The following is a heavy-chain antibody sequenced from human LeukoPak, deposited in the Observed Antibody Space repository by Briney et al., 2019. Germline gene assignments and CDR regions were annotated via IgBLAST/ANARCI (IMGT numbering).Heavy chain of an antibody. Sequence: SETLSLTCAVYGGSFSGYYWSWIRQPPVKGLEWIGEINHSGSTFYNPSLKSRVTISVDRSKNQFSLRLTSVTAADTAVYYCASGTTVTTLVYWGQGTLVTVST. CDR1: GGSFSGYY. CDR3: ASGTTVTTLVY. CDR2: INHSGST. V-gene: IGHV4-34*01. J-gene: IGHJ4*02. D-gene: IGHD4-11*01.